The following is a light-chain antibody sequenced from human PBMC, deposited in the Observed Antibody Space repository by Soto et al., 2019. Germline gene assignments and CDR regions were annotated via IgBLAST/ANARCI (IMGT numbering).Light chain of an antibody. J-gene: IGKJ1*01. V-gene: IGKV4-1*01. CDR3: QQYYNIPWT. CDR2: WAS. CDR1: QSVFYSSKSKNS. Sequence: DIVMTQSPDSLAVSPGERATITCKSSQSVFYSSKSKNSVAWYQQKPGQPPKLLIYWASSRETGVPDRFSGSGSGTDFTVTISSLQAEDVAVYYCQQYYNIPWTFGQGTKVEVK.